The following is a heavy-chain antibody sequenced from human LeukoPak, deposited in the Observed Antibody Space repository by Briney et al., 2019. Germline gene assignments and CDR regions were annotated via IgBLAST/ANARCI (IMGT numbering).Heavy chain of an antibody. V-gene: IGHV3-23*01. CDR3: ARSIVGATILP. Sequence: GGTLRLSCAASGFTFNTYGMNWVRQAPGKGLEWVSAISGSGGSTYYADSVKGRFTIFRDNSKNTLYLQMNSLRVEDTAVYYCARSIVGATILPWGQGTLVTVSS. D-gene: IGHD1-26*01. CDR2: ISGSGGST. CDR1: GFTFNTYG. J-gene: IGHJ5*02.